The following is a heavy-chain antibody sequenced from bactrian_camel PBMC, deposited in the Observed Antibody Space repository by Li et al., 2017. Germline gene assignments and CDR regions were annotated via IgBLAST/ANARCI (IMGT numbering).Heavy chain of an antibody. D-gene: IGHD2*01. CDR2: AYSDNSGT. V-gene: IGHV3-2*01. CDR1: GSTYGTYH. CDR3: AASTAPQSYSGSWIHDLPYDD. Sequence: HVQLVESGGGLVQPGGSLTLSCAASGSTYGTYHMSWVRQALGKGPGWVSTAYSDNSGTYYAASVKGRFTFSEDNAKNTIYLTMNSLRPEDTAMYYCAASTAPQSYSGSWIHDLPYDDWGQGTQVTVS. J-gene: IGHJ4*01.